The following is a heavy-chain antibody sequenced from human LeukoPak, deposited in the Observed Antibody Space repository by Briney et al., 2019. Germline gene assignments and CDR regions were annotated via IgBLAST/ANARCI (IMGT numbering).Heavy chain of an antibody. V-gene: IGHV4-34*01. CDR1: GGSFSGYY. J-gene: IGHJ6*03. CDR3: ARRAAYYYDSSGYYYGANYYYYMDV. Sequence: SETLSLTCAVYGGSFSGYYWSWIRQPPGKGLEWIGEINHSGSTNYNPSLKSRVTISVDTSKNQFSLKLSSVTAADTAVYYCARRAAYYYDSSGYYYGANYYYYMDVWGKGTTVTISS. CDR2: INHSGST. D-gene: IGHD3-22*01.